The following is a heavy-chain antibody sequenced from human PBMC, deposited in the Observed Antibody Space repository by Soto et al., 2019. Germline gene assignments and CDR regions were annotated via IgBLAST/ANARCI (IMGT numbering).Heavy chain of an antibody. V-gene: IGHV3-7*01. CDR3: ARASYSSSWPESFCYYYYGMDV. Sequence: GGSLRLSCAASGFTFSSYWMSWVRQAPGKGLEWVANIKQDGSEKYYVDSVKGRFTISRDNAKNSLYLQMNSLRAEDTAVYYCARASYSSSWPESFCYYYYGMDVWGQGTTVTVSS. D-gene: IGHD6-13*01. CDR2: IKQDGSEK. J-gene: IGHJ6*02. CDR1: GFTFSSYW.